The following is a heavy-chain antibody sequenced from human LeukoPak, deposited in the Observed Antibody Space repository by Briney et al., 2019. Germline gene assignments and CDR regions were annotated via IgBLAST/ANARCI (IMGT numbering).Heavy chain of an antibody. J-gene: IGHJ4*02. CDR2: IEQDGSEK. D-gene: IGHD6-19*01. CDR3: AREYSSGWSKGYFDY. CDR1: EFTFNSYW. V-gene: IGHV3-7*01. Sequence: PRGSLRLSCAASEFTFNSYWMSWVRQAPGRGLEWAANIEQDGSEKYYVDSVKGRFTISRDNAKNSLYLQMNTLRAEDTAVYYCAREYSSGWSKGYFDYWGQGTLVTVSS.